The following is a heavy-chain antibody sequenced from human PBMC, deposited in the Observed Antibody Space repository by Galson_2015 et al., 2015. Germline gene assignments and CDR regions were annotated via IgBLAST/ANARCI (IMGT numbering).Heavy chain of an antibody. CDR1: GGSISSGSYY. Sequence: SETLSLTCTVSGGSISSGSYYWGWIRQPPGKGLEWIGSIYHSGYTYYNPSLKSRVTISVDTSKNQFSLKVTSVTAADTAVYYCARPGGDCSSTTCYVDYWGQGTLVTVSS. CDR3: ARPGGDCSSTTCYVDY. J-gene: IGHJ4*02. D-gene: IGHD2-2*01. V-gene: IGHV4-39*01. CDR2: IYHSGYT.